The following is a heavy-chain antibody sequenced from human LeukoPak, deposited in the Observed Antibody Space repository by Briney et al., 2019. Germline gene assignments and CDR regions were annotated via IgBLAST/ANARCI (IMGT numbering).Heavy chain of an antibody. V-gene: IGHV3-21*01. CDR2: ISSSSDYI. D-gene: IGHD6-6*01. CDR1: GFTFSSYN. Sequence: GGSLRLSCAASGFTFSSYNMNWVRQAPGKGLEWVSSISSSSDYIYYADSVKGRFTISRDNAKNSLYLQMNSLRAEDTAVYYCARGGSSDAFDIWGQGTMVTVSS. CDR3: ARGGSSDAFDI. J-gene: IGHJ3*02.